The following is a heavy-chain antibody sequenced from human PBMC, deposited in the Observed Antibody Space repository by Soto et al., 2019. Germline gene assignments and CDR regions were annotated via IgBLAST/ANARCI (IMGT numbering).Heavy chain of an antibody. CDR2: IYTSGST. Sequence: PETLPLTYTGSAGIIRSYCWSGFRQPAGKGLEWIGRIYTSGSTNYNPSLKSRVTMSVDTSKNQFSLKLSSVTAADTAVYYCTAGSYSYLFDYWGQRSPVTGSS. D-gene: IGHD5-18*01. J-gene: IGHJ4*02. CDR3: TAGSYSYLFDY. V-gene: IGHV4-4*07. CDR1: AGIIRSYC.